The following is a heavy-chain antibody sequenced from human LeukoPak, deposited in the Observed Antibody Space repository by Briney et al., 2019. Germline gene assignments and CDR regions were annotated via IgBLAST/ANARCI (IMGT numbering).Heavy chain of an antibody. J-gene: IGHJ4*02. CDR3: ARVLSGSNFDY. D-gene: IGHD3-22*01. CDR2: IFHSGST. CDR1: GGSISSSNW. V-gene: IGHV4-4*02. Sequence: SETLSLTCAVSGGSISSSNWWSWVRQPPGKGLEWIGEIFHSGSTNYNPSLKSRVTISVDKSKNQFSLRLSSVTAADTAVYYCARVLSGSNFDYWGQGTLVTVSS.